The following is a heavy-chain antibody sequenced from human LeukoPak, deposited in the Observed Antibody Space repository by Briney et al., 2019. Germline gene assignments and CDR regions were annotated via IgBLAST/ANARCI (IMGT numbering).Heavy chain of an antibody. V-gene: IGHV4-59*12. CDR3: ARAPRDYDSSGYFFDY. CDR1: GGSINNYY. CDR2: IYYSGST. J-gene: IGHJ4*02. D-gene: IGHD3-22*01. Sequence: SETLSLTCTVSGGSINNYYWSWIRQPPGKGLEWIGYIYYSGSTNYNPSLKSRVTISVDTSKNQFSLKLSSVTAADTAVYYCARAPRDYDSSGYFFDYWGQGTLVTVSS.